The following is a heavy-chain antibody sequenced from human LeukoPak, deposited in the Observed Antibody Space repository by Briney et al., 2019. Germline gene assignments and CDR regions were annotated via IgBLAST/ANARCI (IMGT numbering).Heavy chain of an antibody. D-gene: IGHD3-10*01. Sequence: GGTLRLSCAASGFTFSSYGMHWVRQAPGKGLEWVAVIWYDGSNKYYADSVKGRFTISRDNSKNTLYLQMNSLRAEDTAVYYCARETGVTMVHTYFDYWGQGTLVTVSS. J-gene: IGHJ4*02. CDR2: IWYDGSNK. CDR1: GFTFSSYG. CDR3: ARETGVTMVHTYFDY. V-gene: IGHV3-33*01.